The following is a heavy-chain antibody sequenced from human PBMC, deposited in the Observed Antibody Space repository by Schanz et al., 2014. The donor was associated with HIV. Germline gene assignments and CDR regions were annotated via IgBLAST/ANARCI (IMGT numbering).Heavy chain of an antibody. Sequence: QVQLVESGGGVVQPGASLRLSCAASGFTFRNYGMQWVRQAPGKGLEWVAVISSDGSNKYYADSVKGRFTISRDNSKNRVFLQMNSLRTEDTAVYYCAKSQKGASCCFPLDSWGQGTLVTVFS. CDR1: GFTFRNYG. CDR2: ISSDGSNK. V-gene: IGHV3-30*18. CDR3: AKSQKGASCCFPLDS. D-gene: IGHD2-2*01. J-gene: IGHJ4*02.